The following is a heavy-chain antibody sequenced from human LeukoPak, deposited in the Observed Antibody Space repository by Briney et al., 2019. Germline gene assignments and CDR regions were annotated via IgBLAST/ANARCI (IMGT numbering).Heavy chain of an antibody. CDR1: GYSFNTYW. Sequence: GESLKISCKGSGYSFNTYWIGWVRQMPGKGLEWMGIIYPGDSDTRYSPSLQGHVSISADKSISSAYLQLWSLRASDTAVYYCARHGARYQYNGMDVWGQGTTVTVSS. D-gene: IGHD1-26*01. V-gene: IGHV5-51*01. CDR2: IYPGDSDT. CDR3: ARHGARYQYNGMDV. J-gene: IGHJ6*02.